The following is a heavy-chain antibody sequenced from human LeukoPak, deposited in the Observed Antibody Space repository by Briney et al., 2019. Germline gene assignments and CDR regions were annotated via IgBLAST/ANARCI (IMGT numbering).Heavy chain of an antibody. J-gene: IGHJ4*02. D-gene: IGHD6-6*01. CDR2: IRNDGSNK. Sequence: GGTLRLSCAASGFTFSSYGMHWVRQAPGKGLEWVAFIRNDGSNKYYAGSVKGRFAISRDNSKNTLYLQMNSLRPEDTAVYYCAKDRGGYSSSSITFHYWAQGTLVTVSS. V-gene: IGHV3-30*02. CDR1: GFTFSSYG. CDR3: AKDRGGYSSSSITFHY.